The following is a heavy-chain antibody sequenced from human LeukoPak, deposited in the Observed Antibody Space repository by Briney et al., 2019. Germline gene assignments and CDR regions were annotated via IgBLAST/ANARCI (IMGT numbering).Heavy chain of an antibody. CDR3: ARDRGEVLLWFGELPGNY. J-gene: IGHJ4*02. CDR2: INPSGGST. D-gene: IGHD3-10*01. V-gene: IGHV1-46*01. CDR1: GYTFTNYY. Sequence: ASVKVSCKASGYTFTNYYIHWVRQAPGQGLEWMGIINPSGGSTSYAQKFQGRLTMTRDTSTSTVYMELSRLRSDDTAVYYCARDRGEVLLWFGELPGNYWGQGTLVTVSS.